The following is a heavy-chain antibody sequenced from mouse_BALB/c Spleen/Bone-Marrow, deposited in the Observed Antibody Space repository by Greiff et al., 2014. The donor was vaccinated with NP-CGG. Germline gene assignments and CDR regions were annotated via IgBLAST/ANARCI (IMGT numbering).Heavy chain of an antibody. D-gene: IGHD2-4*01. Sequence: VMLVESGAELARPGASVKLSCKASGYTFTSYWMQWVKQRPGQGLEWIGAIYPGDGDTRYTQKFKGKATLTADKSSSTAYMQLSSLASEDSAVYYCARWDDYDAWFAYWGQGTLVTVSA. CDR1: GYTFTSYW. CDR3: ARWDDYDAWFAY. CDR2: IYPGDGDT. V-gene: IGHV1-87*01. J-gene: IGHJ3*01.